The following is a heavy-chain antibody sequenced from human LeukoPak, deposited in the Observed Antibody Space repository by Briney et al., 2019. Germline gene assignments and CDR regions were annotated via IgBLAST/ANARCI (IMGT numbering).Heavy chain of an antibody. CDR3: ARWQLRFRCMDV. CDR1: GGSISSYY. D-gene: IGHD3-3*01. V-gene: IGHV4-59*01. J-gene: IGHJ6*03. CDR2: IYYSGST. Sequence: SETLSLTCTVSGGSISSYYWSWIRQPPGKGLEWIGYIYYSGSTNYNPSLKSRVTISVDTSKNQFSLKLSSVTAADTAVYYCARWQLRFRCMDVWGKGTTVTVSS.